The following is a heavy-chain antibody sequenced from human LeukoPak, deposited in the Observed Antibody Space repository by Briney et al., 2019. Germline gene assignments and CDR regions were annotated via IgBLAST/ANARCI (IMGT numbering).Heavy chain of an antibody. CDR3: ARVPYYYGSGRGAFDI. D-gene: IGHD3-10*01. CDR2: ISSSSSYI. CDR1: GFTFSSYS. Sequence: GGSLRLSCAASGFTFSSYSMNWVRQAPGKGLEWVSSISSSSSYIYYADSVKGRFTISRDNAKNSLYLQMNSLRAEDTAVYYCARVPYYYGSGRGAFDIWGQGTMVTVSS. J-gene: IGHJ3*02. V-gene: IGHV3-21*01.